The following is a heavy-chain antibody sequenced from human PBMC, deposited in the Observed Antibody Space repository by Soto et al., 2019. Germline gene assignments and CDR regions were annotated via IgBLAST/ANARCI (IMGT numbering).Heavy chain of an antibody. CDR1: GGSISSNY. V-gene: IGHV4-59*01. J-gene: IGHJ6*02. CDR3: ARSYPNTIFGVVPSLGLDV. CDR2: IYYTGST. D-gene: IGHD3-3*01. Sequence: TSETLSLTCIVSGGSISSNYWSWIRQPPGKGMEWSGYIYYTGSTNFNPSLKNRVIISVDTSKNQFSLKLSSVTAADTAVYYCARSYPNTIFGVVPSLGLDVWGQGTTVTVSS.